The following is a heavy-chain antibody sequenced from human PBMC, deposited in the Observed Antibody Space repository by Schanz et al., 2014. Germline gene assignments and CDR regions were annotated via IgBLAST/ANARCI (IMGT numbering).Heavy chain of an antibody. D-gene: IGHD3-16*01. CDR3: ARHGGYYDVLNSFDI. CDR2: VYFSGTT. J-gene: IGHJ5*02. CDR1: GGSISSGESY. Sequence: QLQLQESGPGLVKPSETLSLTCTVSGGSISSGESYWGWIRQSPEEGLQYIGGVYFSGTTAYSPSLKGRVTIPVDPSKNQFSLMLTSVTAADTAVYFCARHGGYYDVLNSFDIWGQGTLVTVSS. V-gene: IGHV4-39*01.